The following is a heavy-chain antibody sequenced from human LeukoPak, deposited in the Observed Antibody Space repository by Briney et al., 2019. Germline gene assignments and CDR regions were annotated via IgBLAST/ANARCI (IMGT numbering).Heavy chain of an antibody. CDR2: IHYSGST. Sequence: SETLSLTCTVSGGSISSYYWSWIRQPPGKGLEWIGYIHYSGSTNYNPSLKSRVTISVDTSKNQFSLKLSSVTAADTAVYYCARGRSSSWYYYYYYMDVWGKGTTVTVSS. CDR1: GGSISSYY. J-gene: IGHJ6*03. V-gene: IGHV4-59*01. D-gene: IGHD6-13*01. CDR3: ARGRSSSWYYYYYYMDV.